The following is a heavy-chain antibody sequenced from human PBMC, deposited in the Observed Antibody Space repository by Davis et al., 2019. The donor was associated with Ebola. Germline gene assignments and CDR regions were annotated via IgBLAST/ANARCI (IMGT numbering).Heavy chain of an antibody. V-gene: IGHV3-30*18. CDR1: GFTFSNHG. CDR3: AKDRCTGTSCYLFDY. J-gene: IGHJ4*02. Sequence: GESLKISCAGSGFTFSNHGMHWVRQAPGKGLEWVAVISYDGGNEYYADSVKGRFTISRDNSKNTLFLQMNSLRTEDTAVYYCAKDRCTGTSCYLFDYWGQGTLVTVSS. D-gene: IGHD2-15*01. CDR2: ISYDGGNE.